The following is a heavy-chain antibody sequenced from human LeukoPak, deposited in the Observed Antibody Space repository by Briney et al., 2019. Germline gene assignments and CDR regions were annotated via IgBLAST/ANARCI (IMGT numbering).Heavy chain of an antibody. CDR1: GYIFSRYW. J-gene: IGHJ5*02. CDR3: ARHRGGYGNYEDWFDP. D-gene: IGHD1-26*01. Sequence: SGESLKISCKASGYIFSRYWIAWVRQVPGKGLEWMGIVYPGDSDTRYSPSFRGQVTISADTSISTTYLQWSSLKASDTAIYYCARHRGGYGNYEDWFDPWGQGILVTVSS. V-gene: IGHV5-51*01. CDR2: VYPGDSDT.